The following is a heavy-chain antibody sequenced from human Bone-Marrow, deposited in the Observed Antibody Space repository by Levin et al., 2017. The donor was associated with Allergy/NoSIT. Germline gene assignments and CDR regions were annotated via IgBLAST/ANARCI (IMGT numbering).Heavy chain of an antibody. D-gene: IGHD7-27*01. Sequence: ISCKASGYTFSDYYVEWVRQAPGQGFEWLGWINPNGGVTNYAQNFQGRVTMTRDTSDSTAYMELTGLTSDDTAVYYCARAMASGESFDYWGQGTPLTVSS. J-gene: IGHJ4*02. V-gene: IGHV1-2*02. CDR1: GYTFSDYY. CDR3: ARAMASGESFDY. CDR2: INPNGGVT.